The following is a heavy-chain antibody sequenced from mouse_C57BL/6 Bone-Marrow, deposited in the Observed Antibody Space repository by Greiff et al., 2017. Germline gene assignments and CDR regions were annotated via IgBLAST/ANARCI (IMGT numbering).Heavy chain of an antibody. V-gene: IGHV5-4*02. CDR1: GFTFSDYY. J-gene: IGHJ3*01. CDR2: LSSGGSYT. D-gene: IGHD1-1*01. CDR3: ASGYGSSYVWCAY. Sequence: DVKLVESGGGLVQPGGSLKLSCAASGFTFSDYYMYLVRQTPEQMLEWVATLSSGGSYTYYPDSVKGRFTISRDNAKNTLYLQMSSLKSEDTARYCGASGYGSSYVWCAYWGQGTLGTVSA.